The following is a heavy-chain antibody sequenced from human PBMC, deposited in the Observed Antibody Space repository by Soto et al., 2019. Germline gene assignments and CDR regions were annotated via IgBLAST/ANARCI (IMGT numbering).Heavy chain of an antibody. D-gene: IGHD3-10*01. J-gene: IGHJ5*01. CDR1: GYTFNNYD. CDR2: MNPHSGNT. CDR3: ARGLGVGEVKTCFDS. Sequence: GASVKVSCKASGYTFNNYDINWLRQATGQGLEWMGWMNPHSGNTGFAQTFQGRLTMTRNTSINTAYMELSSLRSDDTAVYFCARGLGVGEVKTCFDSWGQGSRVTVSS. V-gene: IGHV1-8*01.